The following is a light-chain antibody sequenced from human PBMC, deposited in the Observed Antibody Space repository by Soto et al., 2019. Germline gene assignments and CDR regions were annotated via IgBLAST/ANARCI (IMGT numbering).Light chain of an antibody. Sequence: ETVLTQSPGTLSSSPGERATLSCRASQSIRSNYLAWYRQTPGQATRLLIYGASNRATGIPDRFSGSGSGTDFTLIINRLEPEDFALYYCQQYGSSPWTFGQGTKVEI. CDR2: GAS. J-gene: IGKJ1*01. CDR3: QQYGSSPWT. V-gene: IGKV3-20*01. CDR1: QSIRSNY.